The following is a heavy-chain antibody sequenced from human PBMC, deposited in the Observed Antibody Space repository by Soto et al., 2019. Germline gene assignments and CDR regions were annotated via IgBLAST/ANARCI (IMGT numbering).Heavy chain of an antibody. Sequence: EVQLVESGGGLVQPGRSLRLSCAASGFTFDDYAMHWVRQAPGKGLEWVSGISWNSGSIGYADSVKGRFTISRDNAKNSLYLQMNSLRAEDTALYYCAKATTLTTKGAAFDYWGQGTLVTVSS. CDR3: AKATTLTTKGAAFDY. D-gene: IGHD4-17*01. CDR1: GFTFDDYA. J-gene: IGHJ4*02. CDR2: ISWNSGSI. V-gene: IGHV3-9*01.